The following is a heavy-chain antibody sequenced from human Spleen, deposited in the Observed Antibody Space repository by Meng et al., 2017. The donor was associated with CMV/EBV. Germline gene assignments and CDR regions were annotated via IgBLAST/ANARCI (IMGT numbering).Heavy chain of an antibody. Sequence: SETLSLTCTVSGGSISSRSYYWGWIRQPPGKGLEWIGNIYYSGSTYYNPSLKSRVTISVDTSKNQFSLKLSSVTAADTAVYYCAGGYCGGDCYPFDYWGQGTLVTVSS. J-gene: IGHJ4*02. CDR3: AGGYCGGDCYPFDY. CDR2: IYYSGST. CDR1: GGSISSRSYY. V-gene: IGHV4-39*07. D-gene: IGHD2-21*01.